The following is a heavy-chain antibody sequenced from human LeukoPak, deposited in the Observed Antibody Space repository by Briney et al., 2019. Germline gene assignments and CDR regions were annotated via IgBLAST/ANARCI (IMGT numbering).Heavy chain of an antibody. J-gene: IGHJ4*02. CDR3: ARVSPTPLLYSSSFPDY. D-gene: IGHD6-6*01. CDR2: INPSGGST. V-gene: IGHV1-46*01. CDR1: GYTFTSYY. Sequence: ASVKVSCKASGYTFTSYYMHWVRQAPGQGLEWMGIINPSGGSTSYAQKFQGRVTMTRDTSTSTVYMELSSLRSEDTAVYYCARVSPTPLLYSSSFPDYWGQGTLVTVSS.